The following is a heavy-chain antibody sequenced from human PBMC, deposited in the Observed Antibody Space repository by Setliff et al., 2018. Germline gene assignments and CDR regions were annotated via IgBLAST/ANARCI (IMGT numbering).Heavy chain of an antibody. D-gene: IGHD3-3*01. V-gene: IGHV4-39*01. J-gene: IGHJ4*02. CDR2: IYYSGST. CDR3: ARHGLQFLEWLSAFDY. Sequence: LSLTCTVSGGSISSRSYYWGWIRQPPGKGLEWIGSIYYSGSTYYKPSLKSRVTISVDTSKNQFSLKLTSVTAADTAVYYCARHGLQFLEWLSAFDYWGQGTLVTVSS. CDR1: GGSISSRSYY.